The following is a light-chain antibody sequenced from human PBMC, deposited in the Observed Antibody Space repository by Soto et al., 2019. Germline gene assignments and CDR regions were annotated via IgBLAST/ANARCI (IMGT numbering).Light chain of an antibody. J-gene: IGKJ4*02. CDR2: GAS. Sequence: EIVLTQSPGTLSLSPGERATLSCRASQSVSSSYLAWYQQKPGQAPRLLIYGASSRATGIPDRFSGSGSGTDFTLTISRLAPEDFAVYYWQHYGSSPLTFGGGTKVEIK. V-gene: IGKV3-20*01. CDR1: QSVSSSY. CDR3: QHYGSSPLT.